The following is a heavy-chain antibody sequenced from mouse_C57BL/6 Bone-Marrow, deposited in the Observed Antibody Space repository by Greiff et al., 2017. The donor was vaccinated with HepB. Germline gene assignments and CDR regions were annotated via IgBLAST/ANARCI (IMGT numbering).Heavy chain of an antibody. CDR3: ARKNYYGSSVWFAY. D-gene: IGHD1-1*01. CDR1: GYTFTSYW. CDR2: IYPSDSET. J-gene: IGHJ3*01. V-gene: IGHV1-61*01. Sequence: QVQLKQPGAELVRPGSSVKLSCKASGYTFTSYWMDWVKQRPGQGLEWIGNIYPSDSETHYNQKFKDKATLTVDKSSSTAYMQLSSLTSEDSAVYYCARKNYYGSSVWFAYWGQGTRVTVSA.